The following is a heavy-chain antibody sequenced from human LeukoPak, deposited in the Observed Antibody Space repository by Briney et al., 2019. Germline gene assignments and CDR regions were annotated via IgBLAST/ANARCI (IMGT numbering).Heavy chain of an antibody. J-gene: IGHJ4*02. V-gene: IGHV4-38-2*01. CDR3: ARINRQQLVLDY. CDR1: GYSISSGYS. D-gene: IGHD6-13*01. CDR2: IYHSGST. Sequence: PSETLSLTCAVSGYSISSGYSWGWIRQPPGKGLAWIGSIYHSGSTYYTPCHKSRVTISVDASKNQFSLEQSSVSAADTAVYYCARINRQQLVLDYWGQGTLVTVSS.